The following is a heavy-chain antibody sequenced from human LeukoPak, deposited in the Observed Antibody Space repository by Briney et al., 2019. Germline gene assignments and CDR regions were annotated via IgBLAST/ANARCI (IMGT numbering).Heavy chain of an antibody. Sequence: GRSLRLSCAASGFTFSSYAMHWVRQAPGKGLEWVAVISYDGSNKYYADSVKGRFTISRDNSKNTLYLQMNNQRAEDTAVYYCARGGYSSSSPLDYWGQGTLVTVSS. D-gene: IGHD6-6*01. CDR3: ARGGYSSSSPLDY. J-gene: IGHJ4*02. CDR2: ISYDGSNK. CDR1: GFTFSSYA. V-gene: IGHV3-30*01.